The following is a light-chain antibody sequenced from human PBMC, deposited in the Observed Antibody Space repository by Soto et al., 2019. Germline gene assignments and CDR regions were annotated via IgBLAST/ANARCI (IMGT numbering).Light chain of an antibody. Sequence: QSVLTQPPSASSTPGQTVTISCSGSTSNIGTFYVYWYQHLPGTAPKLLIYLGDQRASGVSDRFSGSKSGTSASLAINGLRSDDEADYYCCSYAGSFTWVFGGGTKLTVL. CDR2: LGD. V-gene: IGLV1-47*02. CDR1: TSNIGTFY. CDR3: CSYAGSFTWV. J-gene: IGLJ3*02.